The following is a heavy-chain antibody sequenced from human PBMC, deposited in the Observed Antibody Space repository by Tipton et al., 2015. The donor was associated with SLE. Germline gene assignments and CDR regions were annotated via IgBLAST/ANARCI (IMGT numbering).Heavy chain of an antibody. J-gene: IGHJ4*02. CDR1: GGSISSSNW. V-gene: IGHV4-4*02. CDR3: AREQSPVALFDH. CDR2: INHSGST. D-gene: IGHD6-19*01. Sequence: TLSLTCAVSGGSISSSNWWSWVRQPPGKGLEWIGEINHSGSTNYNPSLKSRVTISVDTSKNQFSLKLSSVTAADTAVYYCAREQSPVALFDHWGQGTLVTVSS.